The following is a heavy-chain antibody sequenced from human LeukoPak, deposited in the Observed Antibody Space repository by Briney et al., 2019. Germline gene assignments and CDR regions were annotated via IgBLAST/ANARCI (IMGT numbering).Heavy chain of an antibody. Sequence: ASVKVSCKASGYTFTGYYMHWVRQAPGQGLEWMGRINPNRGGTNYAQKFQGRVTMTRDTSISTAYMELSRLRSDDTAVYYCARGWLGKEGVYWGQGTLVTVSS. CDR1: GYTFTGYY. J-gene: IGHJ4*02. D-gene: IGHD6-19*01. V-gene: IGHV1-2*06. CDR2: INPNRGGT. CDR3: ARGWLGKEGVY.